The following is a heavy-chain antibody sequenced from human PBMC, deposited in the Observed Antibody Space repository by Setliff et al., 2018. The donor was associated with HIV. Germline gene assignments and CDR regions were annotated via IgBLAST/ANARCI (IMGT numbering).Heavy chain of an antibody. D-gene: IGHD5-12*01. CDR1: GGSISNYY. J-gene: IGHJ6*03. Sequence: PSETLSLTCNVSGGSISNYYWTWMRQPPGKGLEWVAYISYSGNTNYHPALRSRLTITRDTSKNQVSLQLRSVTAEDTAVYYCARSVRGYDYYYYYYMDVWGKGTTVTVSS. CDR2: ISYSGNT. V-gene: IGHV4-59*01. CDR3: ARSVRGYDYYYYYYMDV.